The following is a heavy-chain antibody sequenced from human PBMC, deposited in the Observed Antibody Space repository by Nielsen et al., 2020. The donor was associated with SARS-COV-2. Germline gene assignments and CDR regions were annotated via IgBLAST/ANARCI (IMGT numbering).Heavy chain of an antibody. CDR1: GYTFIGYY. D-gene: IGHD6-19*01. J-gene: IGHJ6*02. CDR2: INPNSGGT. Sequence: ASVNVSCKASGYTFIGYYMHWVRQAPGQGLEWMGWINPNSGGTNYAQKFQGWVTMTRDTSISTAYMELSRLRSDDTAVYYCARDREGAVAGTYYYYGMDVWGQGTTVTVSS. V-gene: IGHV1-2*04. CDR3: ARDREGAVAGTYYYYGMDV.